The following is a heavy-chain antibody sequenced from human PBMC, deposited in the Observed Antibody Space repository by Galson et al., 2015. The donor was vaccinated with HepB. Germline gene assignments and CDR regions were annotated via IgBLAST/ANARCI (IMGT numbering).Heavy chain of an antibody. V-gene: IGHV3-30*04. J-gene: IGHJ6*02. D-gene: IGHD3-9*01. CDR2: ISYDGSNE. Sequence: SLRLSCAASGFTFSSYAMHWVRQAPGKGLEWVAVISYDGSNEYYADSVKGRFTISRDNPKNTLYLQMNSLRAEDTAVYYCARGSYDILTGYPDYYYYGMDVWGQGTTVTVSS. CDR3: ARGSYDILTGYPDYYYYGMDV. CDR1: GFTFSSYA.